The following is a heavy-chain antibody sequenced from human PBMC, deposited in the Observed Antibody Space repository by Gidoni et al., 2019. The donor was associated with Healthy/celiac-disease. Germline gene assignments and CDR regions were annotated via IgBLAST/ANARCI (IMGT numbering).Heavy chain of an antibody. D-gene: IGHD3-10*01. J-gene: IGHJ4*02. CDR2: INSDGSST. CDR3: ARGILHVDY. V-gene: IGHV3-74*01. Sequence: GKGLVWVSRINSDGSSTSYADSVKGRFTISRDNAKNTLYLQMNSLRAEDTAVYYCARGILHVDYWGQGTLVTVSS.